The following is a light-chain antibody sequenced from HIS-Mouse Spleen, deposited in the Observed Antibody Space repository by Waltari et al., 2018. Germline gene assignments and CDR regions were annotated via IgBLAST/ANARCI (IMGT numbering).Light chain of an antibody. CDR3: AAWDDSLSGHVV. V-gene: IGLV1-47*01. J-gene: IGLJ2*01. CDR1: SSNIGSNY. Sequence: QSVLTQPPSASGTPGQRVTISCSGSSSNIGSNYVYWYQQLPGTAPKLLIYRNNQGPSGVAYRFSGSKSGTSASLAISGLRSEDEADYYCAAWDDSLSGHVVFGGGTKLTVL. CDR2: RNN.